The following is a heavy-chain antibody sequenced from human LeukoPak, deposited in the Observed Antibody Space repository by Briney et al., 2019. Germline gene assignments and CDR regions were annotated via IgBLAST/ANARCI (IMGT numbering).Heavy chain of an antibody. V-gene: IGHV4-39*07. D-gene: IGHD2-2*01. CDR1: GGSISSSSYY. J-gene: IGHJ4*02. Sequence: SETLSLTCTVSGGSISSSSYYWGWIRQPPGKGLEWIGSIYYSGSTYYNPSLKSRVTISVDTSKNQFSLKLSSVTAADTAVYYCARVRPTEGTAATFDYWGQGTLVTVSS. CDR3: ARVRPTEGTAATFDY. CDR2: IYYSGST.